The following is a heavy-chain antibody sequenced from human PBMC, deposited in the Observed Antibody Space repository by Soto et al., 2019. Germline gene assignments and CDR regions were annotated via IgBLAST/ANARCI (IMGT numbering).Heavy chain of an antibody. J-gene: IGHJ5*02. V-gene: IGHV1-18*01. CDR1: GYTFTSYG. CDR2: MSANNGNT. D-gene: IGHD2-15*01. Sequence: ASVKVSCKASGYTFTSYGISWVRQAPGQGLEWMGWMSANNGNTNYAQKFQGRVTMTTDTSMSTAYMELSSLRSEDTAVYYCARVVGYCSGGSCYSYWFDPWGQGTLVTVSS. CDR3: ARVVGYCSGGSCYSYWFDP.